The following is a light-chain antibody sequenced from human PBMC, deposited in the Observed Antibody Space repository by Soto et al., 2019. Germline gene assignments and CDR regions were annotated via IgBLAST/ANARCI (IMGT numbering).Light chain of an antibody. CDR2: GAS. CDR1: QSVYSS. V-gene: IGKV3-15*01. CDR3: QQYNNWPPLT. J-gene: IGKJ1*01. Sequence: ETVMTQSPATLSVSPGERATLSCRASQSVYSSLAWYQQKHGQAPRLLIYGASTRATCIPARFSGSGSGTEFTLTISRLQSEDFAVYYCQQYNNWPPLTFGQGTKVEIK.